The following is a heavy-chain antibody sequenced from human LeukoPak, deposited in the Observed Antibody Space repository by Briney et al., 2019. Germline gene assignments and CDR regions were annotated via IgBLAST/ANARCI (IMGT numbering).Heavy chain of an antibody. CDR2: SRNKAKSYTT. V-gene: IGHV3-72*01. D-gene: IGHD6-19*01. CDR1: GFTFSDHF. CDR3: VRVGSVAGSDYLDY. J-gene: IGHJ4*02. Sequence: PGGSLRLSCAVSGFTFSDHFLDWVRQAPGKGLEWVGRSRNKAKSYTTEYAASVKGRFTISRDDSKYSLSLQMNSLKTEDTAVYYCVRVGSVAGSDYLDYWGQGTLVTVSS.